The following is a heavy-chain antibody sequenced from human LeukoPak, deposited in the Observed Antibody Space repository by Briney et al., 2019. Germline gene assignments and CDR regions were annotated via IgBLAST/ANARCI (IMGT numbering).Heavy chain of an antibody. CDR2: IIPIFGTA. Sequence: SVKVSCKASGGTFSSYAISWVRQAPGQGLEWMGGIIPIFGTANYAQKFQGRVTITADKSTSTAYMELSSLRSEDTAVYYCAAAGYCSGGSCYGWFDPWGQGTLVTVSS. J-gene: IGHJ5*02. V-gene: IGHV1-69*06. D-gene: IGHD2-15*01. CDR3: AAAGYCSGGSCYGWFDP. CDR1: GGTFSSYA.